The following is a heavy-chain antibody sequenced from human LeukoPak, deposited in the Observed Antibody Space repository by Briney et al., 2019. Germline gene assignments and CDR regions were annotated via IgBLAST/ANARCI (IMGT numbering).Heavy chain of an antibody. Sequence: ASVKVSCKASGYTFTSYGISWVRQAPGQGLVWMGWISAYNGNTNYAQKLQGRVTMTTDTSTSTAYMELRSLRSDDTAAYYCARDLGIAVAGTGSLVTDYWGQGTLVTVSS. CDR1: GYTFTSYG. CDR3: ARDLGIAVAGTGSLVTDY. V-gene: IGHV1-18*01. CDR2: ISAYNGNT. D-gene: IGHD6-19*01. J-gene: IGHJ4*02.